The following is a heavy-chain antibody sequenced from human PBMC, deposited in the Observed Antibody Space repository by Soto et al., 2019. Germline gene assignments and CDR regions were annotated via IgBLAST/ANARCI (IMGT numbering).Heavy chain of an antibody. CDR1: GGSFSSYT. J-gene: IGHJ5*02. CDR2: IIPILGIA. V-gene: IGHV1-69*04. D-gene: IGHD3-3*01. CDR3: AREDYDLWSGYRSNWFDP. Sequence: SVKVSCKASGGSFSSYTISWVRQAPGQGLEWMGRIIPILGIANYAQKFQGRVTITADKSTSTAYMELSSLRSEDTAVYYCAREDYDLWSGYRSNWFDPWGQGTLVTVSS.